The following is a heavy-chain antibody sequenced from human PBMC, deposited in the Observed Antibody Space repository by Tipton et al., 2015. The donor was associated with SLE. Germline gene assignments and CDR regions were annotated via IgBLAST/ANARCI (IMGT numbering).Heavy chain of an antibody. V-gene: IGHV3-30*19. Sequence: SLRLSCAASGFTFRSYAMHWVRQAPGKGLEWVTLISYDGSNQYYADPVKGRFTISRDNSKNTLYLQMNSLRAEDTAVYYCARGSRVTIFGVVNYYYCIDVWGKGTTVTVSS. CDR2: ISYDGSNQ. J-gene: IGHJ6*03. CDR1: GFTFRSYA. D-gene: IGHD3-3*01. CDR3: ARGSRVTIFGVVNYYYCIDV.